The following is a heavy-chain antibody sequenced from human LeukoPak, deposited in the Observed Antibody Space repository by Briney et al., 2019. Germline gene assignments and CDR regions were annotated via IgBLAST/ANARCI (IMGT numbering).Heavy chain of an antibody. V-gene: IGHV4-59*01. CDR3: ARSSGAYRSFDY. J-gene: IGHJ4*02. CDR2: IHYSGTT. CDR1: GGSISSYY. Sequence: SETLSLTCTVSGGSISSYYWSWLRQPPGKGLEWIGYIHYSGTTDYNPSLKSRVTISVDTSNNQFSLKVSSVTAADTAVYYCARSSGAYRSFDYWGQGTLVPVSS. D-gene: IGHD1-26*01.